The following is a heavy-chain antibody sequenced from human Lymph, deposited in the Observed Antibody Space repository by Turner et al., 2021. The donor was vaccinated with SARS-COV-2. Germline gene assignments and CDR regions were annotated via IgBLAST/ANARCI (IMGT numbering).Heavy chain of an antibody. CDR3: AGGGLDSCSGGYYSWFDP. CDR1: RGPFSSYS. D-gene: IGHD1-26*01. V-gene: IGHV1-69*04. Sequence: VPPVPFWAELQKPGCPVKVPRKAPRGPFSSYSTSWVRQAPGQGLEWMGGIITVLGRANYAQKCQGRVTNTVDKSTSTAYDELSSLGSEETGVYYCAGGGLDSCSGGYYSWFDPWGQGTLVTVSS. CDR2: IITVLGRA. J-gene: IGHJ5*02.